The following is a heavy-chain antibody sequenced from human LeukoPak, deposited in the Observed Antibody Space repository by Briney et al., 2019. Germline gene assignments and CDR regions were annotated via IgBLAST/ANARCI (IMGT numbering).Heavy chain of an antibody. V-gene: IGHV4-34*01. D-gene: IGHD1-26*01. Sequence: SETLSLTCAVYGGSFSGYYWSWIRQPPGKGLEWIGEINHSGSTNYNPSLKSRVTISVDTSKNQFSLKLSSVTAADTAVYYCAREVGASYGSWFDPWGQGTLVTVSS. CDR3: AREVGASYGSWFDP. CDR2: INHSGST. CDR1: GGSFSGYY. J-gene: IGHJ5*02.